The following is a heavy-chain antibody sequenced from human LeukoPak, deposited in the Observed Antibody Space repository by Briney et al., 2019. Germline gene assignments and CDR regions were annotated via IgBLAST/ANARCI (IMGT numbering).Heavy chain of an antibody. D-gene: IGHD3-10*01. CDR2: IYYSGST. V-gene: IGHV4-30-4*01. Sequence: SETLSLTCTVSGGSISSGDYYWNWIRQPPGKGLEWIGFIYYSGSTYYNPSLKSRVTISVDTSKNQFSLKLTSATAADTAVYYCAIWFGGREVDYWGQGTLVTVSS. J-gene: IGHJ4*02. CDR3: AIWFGGREVDY. CDR1: GGSISSGDYY.